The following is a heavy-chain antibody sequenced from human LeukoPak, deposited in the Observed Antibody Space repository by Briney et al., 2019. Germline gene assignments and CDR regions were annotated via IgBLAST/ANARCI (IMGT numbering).Heavy chain of an antibody. D-gene: IGHD6-6*01. V-gene: IGHV1-18*01. CDR3: ARRDIAARPGDY. CDR1: GYTFTSYG. CDR2: ISAYNGNT. Sequence: ASVKVSCKASGYTFTSYGISWVRQAPGQGLEWMGWISAYNGNTNYAQKLQGRVTMTTDTSTSTAYMELRSLRSDGTAVYYCARRDIAARPGDYWGQGTLVTVSS. J-gene: IGHJ4*02.